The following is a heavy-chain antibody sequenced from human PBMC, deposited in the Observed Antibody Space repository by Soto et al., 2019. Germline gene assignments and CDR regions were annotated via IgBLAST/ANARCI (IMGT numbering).Heavy chain of an antibody. CDR3: ARRGYDAFAI. CDR2: IYYSGST. Sequence: SETLSLTCTVSGGSISSYYWSWIRQPPGKGLEWIGYIYYSGSTNYNPSLKSRVTISVDTSKNQFSLKLSSVTAADTAVYYCARRGYDAFAIWGQGTMVTVSS. CDR1: GGSISSYY. D-gene: IGHD5-12*01. V-gene: IGHV4-59*08. J-gene: IGHJ3*02.